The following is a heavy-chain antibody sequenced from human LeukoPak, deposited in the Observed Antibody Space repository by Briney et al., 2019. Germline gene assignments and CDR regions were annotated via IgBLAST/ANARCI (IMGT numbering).Heavy chain of an antibody. CDR1: GFTFSSYG. CDR3: AKSGGGYYDGSGYPLDY. J-gene: IGHJ4*02. Sequence: GGSLRLSCAASGFTFSSYGMNWVRQAPGRGLEWVAFIQYDGTHKYYVDSVKGRFTISRDNSKNTLYLQMNSLRAEDTAVYYCAKSGGGYYDGSGYPLDYWGQGTLVTVSS. CDR2: IQYDGTHK. V-gene: IGHV3-30*02. D-gene: IGHD3-22*01.